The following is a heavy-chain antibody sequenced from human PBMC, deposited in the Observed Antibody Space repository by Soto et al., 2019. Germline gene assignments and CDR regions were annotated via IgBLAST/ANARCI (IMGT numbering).Heavy chain of an antibody. CDR1: GYSFTSYW. V-gene: IGHV5-10-1*01. D-gene: IGHD1-1*01. CDR2: IDPSDSYT. CDR3: ARFLGEMATTHPYCGMDV. Sequence: GESLKISCKGSGYSFTSYWISWVRQMPGKGLEWMGRIDPSDSYTNYSPSFQGHVTISADKSISTAYLQWSSLKASDTAMYYCARFLGEMATTHPYCGMDVWGQGTTVTVSS. J-gene: IGHJ6*02.